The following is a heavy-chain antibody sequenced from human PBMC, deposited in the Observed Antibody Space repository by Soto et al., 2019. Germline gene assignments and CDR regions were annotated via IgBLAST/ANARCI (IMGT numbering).Heavy chain of an antibody. CDR3: ASSSNPNYYYYYMDV. J-gene: IGHJ6*03. CDR1: GYTFTSYD. Sequence: ASVKVSCKASGYTFTSYDINWVRQATGQGLEWMGWMNPNSGNTGYAQKFQGRVTMTRNTSISTVYMELSSLRSEDTAVYYCASSSNPNYYYYYMDVWGKGTTVTVSS. CDR2: MNPNSGNT. V-gene: IGHV1-8*01. D-gene: IGHD4-4*01.